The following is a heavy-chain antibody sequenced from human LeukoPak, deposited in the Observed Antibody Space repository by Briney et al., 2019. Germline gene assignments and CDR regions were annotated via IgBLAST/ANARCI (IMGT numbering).Heavy chain of an antibody. J-gene: IGHJ2*01. CDR2: ISYDGSNK. CDR1: GFIFSNYA. V-gene: IGHV3-30*04. Sequence: GGSLRLSCAASGFIFSNYAMHWVRQAPGKGLEWVAVISYDGSNKYYADSVKGRFTISRDNAKNSLYLQMNSLRAEDTAVFYCARAPVYYDESRGHLKISNWYLDLWGRGTLVTVSS. CDR3: ARAPVYYDESRGHLKISNWYLDL. D-gene: IGHD3-22*01.